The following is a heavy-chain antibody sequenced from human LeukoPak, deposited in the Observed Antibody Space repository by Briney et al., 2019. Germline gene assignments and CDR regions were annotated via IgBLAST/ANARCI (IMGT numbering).Heavy chain of an antibody. V-gene: IGHV1-2*06. D-gene: IGHD2-2*02. CDR2: INPNSGGT. CDR3: ASLGPYCSSTSCYRFGPYYYCMDV. CDR1: GYTFTGYY. J-gene: IGHJ6*03. Sequence: ASVKVSCKASGYTFTGYYMHWVRQAPGQGLEWMGRINPNSGGTNYAQKFQGRVTMTRDTSISTAYMELSRLRSDDTAVYYCASLGPYCSSTSCYRFGPYYYCMDVWGKGTTVTVSS.